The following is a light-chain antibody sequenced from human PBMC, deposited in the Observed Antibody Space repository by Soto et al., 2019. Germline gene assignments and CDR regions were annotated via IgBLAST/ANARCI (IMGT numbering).Light chain of an antibody. J-gene: IGKJ5*01. CDR3: QQYGRSPT. Sequence: IVLTQSPDTLSLSPGERATLSCRPSQSVSSTYLAWYQQKLGQAPRLLIYDASRRATGIPDRFSGSGSGTDFALTISSLEPEDFVVYYCQQYGRSPTFGQGTRLEI. CDR1: QSVSSTY. CDR2: DAS. V-gene: IGKV3-20*01.